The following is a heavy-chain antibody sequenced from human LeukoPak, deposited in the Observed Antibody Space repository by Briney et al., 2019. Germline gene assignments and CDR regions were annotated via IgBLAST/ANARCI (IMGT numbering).Heavy chain of an antibody. CDR3: ARDLIVGATYYYAMDV. CDR2: ISSSSTYI. Sequence: GGSLRLSRASSGFTFRSYSMNGVGQAPGKGREGVSSISSSSTYIYYADSLKGRFTISRDNAKNPLYLQMNSPRADDTAVYYCARDLIVGATYYYAMDVWGKGTTVTVSS. J-gene: IGHJ6*04. D-gene: IGHD3-10*01. CDR1: GFTFRSYS. V-gene: IGHV3-21*01.